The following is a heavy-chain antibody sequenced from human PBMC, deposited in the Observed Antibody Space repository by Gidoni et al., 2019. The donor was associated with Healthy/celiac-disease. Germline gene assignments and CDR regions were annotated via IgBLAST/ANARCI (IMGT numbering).Heavy chain of an antibody. Sequence: STYYNPSLKSRVTISVDTSKNQFSLKLSSVTAADTAVYYCASTPCEFLYLPCWFDPWGQGTLVTVSS. CDR2: ST. J-gene: IGHJ5*02. V-gene: IGHV4-39*01. CDR3: ASTPCEFLYLPCWFDP. D-gene: IGHD2-21*01.